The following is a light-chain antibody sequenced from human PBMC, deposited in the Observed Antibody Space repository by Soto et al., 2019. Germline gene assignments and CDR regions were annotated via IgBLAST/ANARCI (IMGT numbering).Light chain of an antibody. V-gene: IGLV1-40*01. CDR3: QYYDSSLSGVV. J-gene: IGLJ2*01. Sequence: QSVLPQPPSVSGAPGQRVTITCTGSSSNIGAGYDVHWYQQLPGTAPKLLIYGNSNRPSGVPDRFSGSKSGTSASLAITGLQAEDEADYYCQYYDSSLSGVVFGGWTKLT. CDR2: GNS. CDR1: SSNIGAGYD.